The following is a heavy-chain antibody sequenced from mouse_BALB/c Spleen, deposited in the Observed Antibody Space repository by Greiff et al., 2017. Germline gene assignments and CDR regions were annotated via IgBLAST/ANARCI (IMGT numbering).Heavy chain of an antibody. Sequence: EVQRVESGGGLVQPGGSLKLSCAASGFDFSRYWMSWVRQAPGKGLEWIGEINPDSSTINYTPSLKDKFIISRDNAKNTLYLQMSKVRSEDTALYYCARHTLGNYAMDYWGQGTSVTVSS. CDR2: INPDSSTI. J-gene: IGHJ4*01. D-gene: IGHD2-14*01. CDR1: GFDFSRYW. CDR3: ARHTLGNYAMDY. V-gene: IGHV4-1*02.